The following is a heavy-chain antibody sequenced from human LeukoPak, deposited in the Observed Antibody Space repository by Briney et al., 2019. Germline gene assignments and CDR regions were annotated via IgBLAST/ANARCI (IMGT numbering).Heavy chain of an antibody. CDR1: GYTFTGYY. CDR2: INPNSGGT. J-gene: IGHJ4*02. V-gene: IGHV1-2*06. D-gene: IGHD2/OR15-2a*01. CDR3: ARDLIERSKNY. Sequence: ASVKVSCKASGYTFTGYYMHWVRQAPGQGLEWMGRINPNSGGTNYAQKFRGRVTMTRDTSISTAYMELSRLRSDDTAVYYCARDLIERSKNYWGQGTRSPSPQ.